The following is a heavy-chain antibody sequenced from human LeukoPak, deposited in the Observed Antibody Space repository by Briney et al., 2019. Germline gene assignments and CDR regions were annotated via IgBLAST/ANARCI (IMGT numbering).Heavy chain of an antibody. J-gene: IGHJ4*02. CDR3: ARTAARAVRGVDY. D-gene: IGHD3-10*01. CDR2: INHSGST. Sequence: PSETLSLTCAVYGGSFSGYYWSWIRQPPGKGLEWIGEINHSGSTNYNPSLKSRVTISVDTSKNQFSLKLSSVTAADTAVYYCARTAARAVRGVDYWGQGTLVTVSS. CDR1: GGSFSGYY. V-gene: IGHV4-34*01.